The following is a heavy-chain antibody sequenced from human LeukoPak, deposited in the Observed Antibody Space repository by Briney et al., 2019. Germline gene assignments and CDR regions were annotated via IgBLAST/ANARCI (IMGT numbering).Heavy chain of an antibody. D-gene: IGHD4-23*01. J-gene: IGHJ3*02. CDR3: ARLNDYGGNSDGFDI. CDR2: IYYNGST. CDR1: GGSISSYY. V-gene: IGHV4-59*08. Sequence: SETLSLTCTVSGGSISSYYWSWLRQPPGKGLEWMGYIYYNGSTNYNPSLKSRVTISVDTSKNQFSLKLSSVTAADTAVYYCARLNDYGGNSDGFDIWGQGTMVTVSS.